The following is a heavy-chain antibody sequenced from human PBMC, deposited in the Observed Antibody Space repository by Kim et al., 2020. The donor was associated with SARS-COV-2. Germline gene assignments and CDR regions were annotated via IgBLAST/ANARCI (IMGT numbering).Heavy chain of an antibody. D-gene: IGHD3-22*01. J-gene: IGHJ6*02. V-gene: IGHV3-33*01. CDR1: GFTFSSYG. Sequence: GGSLRLSCAASGFTFSSYGMHWVRQAPGKGLEWVAVIWYDGSNKYYADSVKGRFTISRDNSKNTLYLQMNSLRAEDTAVYYCARDAFYYDSSGYYGMDVWGQGTTVTVSS. CDR3: ARDAFYYDSSGYYGMDV. CDR2: IWYDGSNK.